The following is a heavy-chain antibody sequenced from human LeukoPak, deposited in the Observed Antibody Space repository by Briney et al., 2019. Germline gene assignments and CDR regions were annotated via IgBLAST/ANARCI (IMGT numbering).Heavy chain of an antibody. CDR3: AKDPRIIRFLEWTPLYYFDY. D-gene: IGHD3-3*01. CDR2: IRFDGSNK. J-gene: IGHJ4*02. CDR1: GFTFSSYG. Sequence: GGSLRLSCAASGFTFSSYGMHWVRQAPGKGLEWVAFIRFDGSNKYYADSVKGRFTISRDNSKNTLYLQMNSLRAEDTAVYYYAKDPRIIRFLEWTPLYYFDYWGQGTLVTVSS. V-gene: IGHV3-30*02.